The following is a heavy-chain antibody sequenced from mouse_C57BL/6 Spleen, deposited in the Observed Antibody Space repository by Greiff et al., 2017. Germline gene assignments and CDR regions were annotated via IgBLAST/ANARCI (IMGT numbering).Heavy chain of an antibody. CDR3: ARGDSNLFYY. CDR2: IYPSDSET. J-gene: IGHJ2*01. Sequence: QVQLQQPGAELVRPGSSVKLSCKASGYTFTSYWMDWVKQRPGQGLEWIGNIYPSDSETHYNQKFKDKATLTVDKSSSTAYMQLSSLTSEDSAVYYCARGDSNLFYYWGQGTTLTVSS. D-gene: IGHD2-5*01. V-gene: IGHV1-61*01. CDR1: GYTFTSYW.